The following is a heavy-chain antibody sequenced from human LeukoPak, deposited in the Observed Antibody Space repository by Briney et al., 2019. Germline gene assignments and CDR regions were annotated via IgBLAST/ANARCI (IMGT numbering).Heavy chain of an antibody. CDR1: GVSISSGSYY. J-gene: IGHJ5*02. CDR2: LYTIGST. Sequence: SETLSLTGTVSGVSISSGSYYWNWIRQPAGKGLAWIGRLYTIGSTNYNPSLKSRVTMSVDTSKNQFSLKLNSVTAADTAVYYCARERYCTGTSCYEVWWFDPWGQGTLVTVSP. D-gene: IGHD2-2*01. CDR3: ARERYCTGTSCYEVWWFDP. V-gene: IGHV4-61*02.